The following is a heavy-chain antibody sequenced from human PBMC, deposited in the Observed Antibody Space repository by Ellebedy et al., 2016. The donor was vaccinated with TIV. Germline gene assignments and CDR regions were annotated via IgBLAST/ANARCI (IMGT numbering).Heavy chain of an antibody. CDR2: ISAYNGNT. CDR1: GYTFTSYG. Sequence: AASVKVSCKASGYTFTSYGISWVRQAPGQGLEWMGWISAYNGNTNYAQKLQGRVTMTTDTSTSTAYMELRSLRSDDTAVYYCAKGRDVVVRGNWFDPWGQGTLVTVSS. D-gene: IGHD2-2*01. J-gene: IGHJ5*02. V-gene: IGHV1-18*01. CDR3: AKGRDVVVRGNWFDP.